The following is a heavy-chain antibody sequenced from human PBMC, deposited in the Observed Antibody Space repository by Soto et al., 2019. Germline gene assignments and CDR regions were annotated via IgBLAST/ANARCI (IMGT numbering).Heavy chain of an antibody. CDR1: GGSFSGYY. V-gene: IGHV4-34*01. CDR2: INHRGST. Sequence: QVQLQQWGAGLLKPSETLSLTCAVYGGSFSGYYWSWIRQPPGKGLEWIGEINHRGSTNYNPSLKSRGTISGDTSKNQFSLKLSSVTAADTAVYYCARGRPILTNWALDYWGQGTLVTVSS. D-gene: IGHD7-27*01. J-gene: IGHJ4*02. CDR3: ARGRPILTNWALDY.